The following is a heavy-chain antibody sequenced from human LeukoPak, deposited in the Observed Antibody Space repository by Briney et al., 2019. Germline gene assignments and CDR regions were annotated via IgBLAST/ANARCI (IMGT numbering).Heavy chain of an antibody. CDR3: ANPYRGNYYLGDY. Sequence: GGSLILSCAASGFTFSNYAMTWVRQAPGKGPEWVSAISSSGDTTYYADSVKGRFTISRDNSKNTLYLQMNSLRAEDTAVYYCANPYRGNYYLGDYWGQGTLVTVSS. J-gene: IGHJ4*02. CDR2: ISSSGDTT. V-gene: IGHV3-23*01. CDR1: GFTFSNYA. D-gene: IGHD1-26*01.